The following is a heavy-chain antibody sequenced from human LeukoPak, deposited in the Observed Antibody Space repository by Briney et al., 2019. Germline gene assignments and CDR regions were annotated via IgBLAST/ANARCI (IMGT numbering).Heavy chain of an antibody. D-gene: IGHD2-21*02. J-gene: IGHJ4*02. Sequence: GGSLRLSCAASGFNFANHAMSWVRQTPGKGLEWVSVISGGGDITYYADSVTGRFTISRDNSKDTLFLQMHSLRPGDTAVYYCVREDTPATANYWGQGTLVTISS. CDR3: VREDTPATANY. CDR1: GFNFANHA. CDR2: ISGGGDIT. V-gene: IGHV3-23*01.